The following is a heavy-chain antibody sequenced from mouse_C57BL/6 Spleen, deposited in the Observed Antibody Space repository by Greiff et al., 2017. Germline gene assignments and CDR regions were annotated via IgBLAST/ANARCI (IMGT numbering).Heavy chain of an antibody. D-gene: IGHD1-1*01. V-gene: IGHV1-80*01. J-gene: IGHJ1*03. CDR1: GYAFSSYW. Sequence: VQLQPSGAELVKPGASVKISCKASGYAFSSYWMNWVKQRPGKGLEWIGQIYPGDGDTNYNGKFKGKATLTADKSSSTAYMQLSSLTSEDSAVYFCARWPTTVAFDVWGTGTTVTVSS. CDR2: IYPGDGDT. CDR3: ARWPTTVAFDV.